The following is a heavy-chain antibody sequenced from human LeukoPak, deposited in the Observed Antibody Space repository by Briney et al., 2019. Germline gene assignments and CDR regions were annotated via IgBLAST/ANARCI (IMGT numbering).Heavy chain of an antibody. CDR2: ISSSSSYI. V-gene: IGHV3-21*01. D-gene: IGHD3-22*01. CDR1: GFTFSSYS. Sequence: GGSLRLSCAASGFTFSSYSMNWVRQAPGKGLEWVSSISSSSSYIYYADSVKGRFTISRDNAKNSLYLQMNSLRAEDTAVYYCARDYYDSSGPTYYDYWGPGTLVTVSS. J-gene: IGHJ4*02. CDR3: ARDYYDSSGPTYYDY.